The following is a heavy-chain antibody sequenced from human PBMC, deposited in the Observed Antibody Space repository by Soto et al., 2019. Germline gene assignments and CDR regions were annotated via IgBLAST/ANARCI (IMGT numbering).Heavy chain of an antibody. Sequence: QVQLVESGGGVVQPGRSLRLSCAASGFTFSSYGMHWVRQAPGKGLEWVAVIWYDGSNKYYADSVKGRFTISRDNSKNTLYLQMNSLRAEDTAVYYCARDRRTLWFGELLSGWFDPWGQGTLVTVSS. V-gene: IGHV3-33*01. CDR3: ARDRRTLWFGELLSGWFDP. CDR1: GFTFSSYG. J-gene: IGHJ5*02. CDR2: IWYDGSNK. D-gene: IGHD3-10*01.